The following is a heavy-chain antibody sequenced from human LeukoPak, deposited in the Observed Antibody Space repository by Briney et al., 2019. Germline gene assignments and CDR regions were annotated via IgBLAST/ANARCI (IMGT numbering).Heavy chain of an antibody. CDR3: ASTPRRSSGWFFFDY. D-gene: IGHD6-19*01. CDR1: GGSISSSSYY. V-gene: IGHV4-39*07. CDR2: IYHSGST. J-gene: IGHJ4*02. Sequence: PSETLSLTCTVSGGSISSSSYYWGWLRQPPGTGLEWIGSIYHSGSTYYNPSLKSRVTMSVDTSKNQFSLKLSSVTAADTAVYYCASTPRRSSGWFFFDYWGQGTLVTVSS.